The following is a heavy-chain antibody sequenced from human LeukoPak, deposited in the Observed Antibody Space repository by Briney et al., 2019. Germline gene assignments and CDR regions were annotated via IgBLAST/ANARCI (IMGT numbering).Heavy chain of an antibody. Sequence: ASVKVSCKASGYTLTDHYMHWVRQAPGQGLEWMGRINPSRGDANYAQRFQGRVFMTRDTSISTVYMELGSLRSDDTAVYYCARGAAVGQTRDYWGQGTLVTVSS. V-gene: IGHV1-2*06. CDR3: ARGAAVGQTRDY. CDR2: INPSRGDA. J-gene: IGHJ4*02. D-gene: IGHD6-13*01. CDR1: GYTLTDHY.